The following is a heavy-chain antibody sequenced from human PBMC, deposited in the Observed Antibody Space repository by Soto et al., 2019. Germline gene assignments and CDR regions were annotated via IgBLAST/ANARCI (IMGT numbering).Heavy chain of an antibody. D-gene: IGHD3-9*01. J-gene: IGHJ5*02. V-gene: IGHV1-2*02. CDR1: GYTFTGYY. Sequence: GASVKVSCKASGYTFTGYYMHWVRQAPGQGLEWMGWINPNSGGTNYAQKFQGRVTMTRDTSISTAYMELSRLRSDDTAVYYCARSPTYYDILTGYYLGNWFDPWGQGTLVTVPQ. CDR3: ARSPTYYDILTGYYLGNWFDP. CDR2: INPNSGGT.